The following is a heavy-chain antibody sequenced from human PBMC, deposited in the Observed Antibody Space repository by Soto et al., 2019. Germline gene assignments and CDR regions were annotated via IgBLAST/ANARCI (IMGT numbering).Heavy chain of an antibody. CDR1: GFTFSDTY. Sequence: EVQLVESGGGLLQPGDSLRLSCATSGFTFSDTYLSWVRQAPGKGLEWVGRIKRQADGGTTDYAAPVKDRFTISRDDSKNTLYLQMNSLKTEDTALYYCTTGLSNGYYNFDYWGQGTLVTVSS. J-gene: IGHJ4*02. D-gene: IGHD3-22*01. V-gene: IGHV3-15*01. CDR2: IKRQADGGTT. CDR3: TTGLSNGYYNFDY.